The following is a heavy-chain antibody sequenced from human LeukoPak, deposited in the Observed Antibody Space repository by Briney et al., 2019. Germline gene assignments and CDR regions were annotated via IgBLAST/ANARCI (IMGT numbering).Heavy chain of an antibody. CDR2: IWYDGSNK. CDR3: ARVVKVGDWPAIDY. Sequence: GRSLRLSCAASGFTFSSYGMHGVRQAPGKGLQWVAVIWYDGSNKYYADSVKGRFTTSRDNSKNTLYLQMNSLRAEDTAVYYCARVVKVGDWPAIDYWGQGTLVTVSS. CDR1: GFTFSSYG. J-gene: IGHJ4*02. D-gene: IGHD2/OR15-2a*01. V-gene: IGHV3-33*01.